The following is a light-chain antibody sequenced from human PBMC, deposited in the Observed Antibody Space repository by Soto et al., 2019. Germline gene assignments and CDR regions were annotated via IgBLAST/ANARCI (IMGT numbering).Light chain of an antibody. CDR1: QGISNY. Sequence: DIQMTQSPSSLSASVRDRVTITCRASQGISNYLAWYQQKPGKVPKLLIYAASTLQSGVPSRFSGSGSGTDFTLTSSSLQPEDVATYVCQKYDSAPCTVGQGTKVEIK. V-gene: IGKV1-27*01. CDR2: AAS. J-gene: IGKJ1*01. CDR3: QKYDSAPCT.